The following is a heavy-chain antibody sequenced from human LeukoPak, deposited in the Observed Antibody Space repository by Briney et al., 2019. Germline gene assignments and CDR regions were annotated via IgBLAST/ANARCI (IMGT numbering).Heavy chain of an antibody. J-gene: IGHJ6*02. CDR1: GFTFSSYG. Sequence: GRSLRLSCAASGFTFSSYGMHWVRQAPGKGLEWVAVISYDGSNKYYADSVKGRFTISRDNSKNTLYLQMNSLRAEDTAVYYGASLFSYGMDVWGQGTTVTVSS. D-gene: IGHD3-3*01. V-gene: IGHV3-30*03. CDR2: ISYDGSNK. CDR3: ASLFSYGMDV.